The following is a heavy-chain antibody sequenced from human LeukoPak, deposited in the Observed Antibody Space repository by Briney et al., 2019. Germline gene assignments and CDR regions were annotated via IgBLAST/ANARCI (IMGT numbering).Heavy chain of an antibody. CDR2: INPNSGGT. J-gene: IGHJ6*02. D-gene: IGHD3-22*01. CDR3: AREYYYDSSGYSVDYYYYGMDV. V-gene: IGHV1-2*02. Sequence: ASVTVSCKTSGYTFTDYFVHWVRQAPGQGLEWMGWINPNSGGTEYAQKFLGRVTMTRDTSISTAYMELSRLRSDDTAVYFCAREYYYDSSGYSVDYYYYGMDVWAQGTRVTVS. CDR1: GYTFTDYF.